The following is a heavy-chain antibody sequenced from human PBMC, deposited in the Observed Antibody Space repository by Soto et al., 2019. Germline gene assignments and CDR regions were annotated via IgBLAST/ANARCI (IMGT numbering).Heavy chain of an antibody. CDR3: AVLVADYGDYTLFDY. CDR1: GFTFSSYS. CDR2: ISSSSSYI. V-gene: IGHV3-21*01. D-gene: IGHD4-17*01. J-gene: IGHJ4*02. Sequence: GGSLRLSCAASGFTFSSYSMNWVRQAPGKGLEWVSSISSSSSYIYYADSVKGRFTISRDNAKNSLYLQMNSLRAEDTAVYYCAVLVADYGDYTLFDYWGQGTLVTVSS.